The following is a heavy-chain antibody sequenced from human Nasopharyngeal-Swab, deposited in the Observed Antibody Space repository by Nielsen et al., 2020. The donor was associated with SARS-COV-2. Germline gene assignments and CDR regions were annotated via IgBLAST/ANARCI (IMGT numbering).Heavy chain of an antibody. CDR1: GFTFSNTW. CDR3: ATDYDKKYQVLCL. J-gene: IGHJ4*02. V-gene: IGHV3-15*01. D-gene: IGHD2-2*01. Sequence: GESLKISCAASGFTFSNTWMTWVRQIPGKGLEWVGRIRSTIDGGTTDYAAPVKGRFSISKDDSKNTLYLQMNGLETEDTGVYFCATDYDKKYQVLCLWGQGTLVTVSS. CDR2: IRSTIDGGTT.